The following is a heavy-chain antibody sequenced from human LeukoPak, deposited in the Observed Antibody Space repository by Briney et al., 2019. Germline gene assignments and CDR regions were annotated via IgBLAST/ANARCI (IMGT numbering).Heavy chain of an antibody. J-gene: IGHJ3*02. D-gene: IGHD2-21*02. Sequence: PGGSLRLSCAASGFTFSSYEMNWVRQAPGKGLEWVSYISRSGSTIYYADSVKGRFTISRDNAKNSLYLQMNSLRAEDTAVYYCAPLIVVVTATLDDAFDIWGQGTMVTVSS. V-gene: IGHV3-48*03. CDR3: APLIVVVTATLDDAFDI. CDR1: GFTFSSYE. CDR2: ISRSGSTI.